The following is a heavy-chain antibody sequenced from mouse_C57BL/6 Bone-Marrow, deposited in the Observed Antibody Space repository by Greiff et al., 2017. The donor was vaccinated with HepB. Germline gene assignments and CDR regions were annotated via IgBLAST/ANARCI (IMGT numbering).Heavy chain of an antibody. V-gene: IGHV5-17*01. D-gene: IGHD2-4*01. CDR2: ISSGSSTI. CDR1: GFTFSDYG. J-gene: IGHJ3*01. CDR3: ARKRNDYPAWFAY. Sequence: EVQLQESGGGLVKPGGSLKLSCAASGFTFSDYGMHWVRQAPEKGLEWVAYISSGSSTIYYADTVKGRFTISRDNAKNTLFLQMTSLRSEDTAMYYGARKRNDYPAWFAYGAKGLWSLSLQ.